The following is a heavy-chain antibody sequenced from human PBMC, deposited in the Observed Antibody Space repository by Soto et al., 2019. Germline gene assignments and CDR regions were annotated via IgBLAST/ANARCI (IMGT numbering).Heavy chain of an antibody. CDR2: FDPEDGET. V-gene: IGHV1-24*01. CDR1: GYTLTELS. Sequence: GASVKVSCKVSGYTLTELSMHWVRQAPGKGLEWMGGFDPEDGETIYAQKFQGRVTMTEDTSTDTAYMELSSLRSEDTAVYYCATSQLLKDFWPLYFQHWGQGSLVISPQ. J-gene: IGHJ1*01. CDR3: ATSQLLKDFWPLYFQH. D-gene: IGHD2-2*01.